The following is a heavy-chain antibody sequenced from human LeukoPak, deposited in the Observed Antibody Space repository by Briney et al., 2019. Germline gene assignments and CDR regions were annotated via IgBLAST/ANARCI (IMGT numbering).Heavy chain of an antibody. CDR1: GGPISSYY. CDR2: IYYSGST. CDR3: AREGTGGNNWFDP. J-gene: IGHJ5*02. V-gene: IGHV4-59*01. Sequence: SETLSLTCTVSGGPISSYYWSWIRQPPGKGLEWIGYIYYSGSTNYNPSLKSRVTISVDTSKNQFSLKLSSVTAADTAVYYCAREGTGGNNWFDPWGQGTLVTVSS. D-gene: IGHD3-16*01.